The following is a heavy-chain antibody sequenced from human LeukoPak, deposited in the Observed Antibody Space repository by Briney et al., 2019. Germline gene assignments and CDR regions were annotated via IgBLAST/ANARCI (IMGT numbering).Heavy chain of an antibody. CDR1: GFTISSNY. CDR2: IYSGGST. V-gene: IGHV3-66*01. J-gene: IGHJ4*02. CDR3: ARGVLRFLSH. Sequence: GGSLRLSCAASGFTISSNYMSWVRQAPGKGLEWVSVIYSGGSTYYADSVKGRFTISRDNSKNTLYLQMNSLRAEDTAVYFCARGVLRFLSHWSQGTLVTVSS. D-gene: IGHD3-3*01.